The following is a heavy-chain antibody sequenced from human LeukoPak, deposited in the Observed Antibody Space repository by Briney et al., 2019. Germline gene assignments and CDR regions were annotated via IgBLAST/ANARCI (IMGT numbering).Heavy chain of an antibody. V-gene: IGHV1-69*05. J-gene: IGHJ4*02. Sequence: GASVKVSCKASGGTFSSYVISWVRQAPGQGLEWMGGIIPIFGTANYAQKFQGRVTITTDESTSTAYMELSSLRSEDTAVYYCALPPPGSYFSFRYYFDYWGQGTLVTVSS. CDR1: GGTFSSYV. D-gene: IGHD3-10*01. CDR2: IIPIFGTA. CDR3: ALPPPGSYFSFRYYFDY.